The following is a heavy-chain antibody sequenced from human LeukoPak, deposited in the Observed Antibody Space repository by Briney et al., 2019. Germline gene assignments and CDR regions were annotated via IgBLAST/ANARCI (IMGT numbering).Heavy chain of an antibody. CDR3: ARADCSSTSCYELDY. D-gene: IGHD2-2*01. CDR2: ISSSDSTI. CDR1: RFTFSDYY. V-gene: IGHV3-11*04. J-gene: IGHJ4*02. Sequence: GGSLRLSCAGSRFTFSDYYMRWIRQAPGKGLEWVSYISSSDSTIYYTDSVKGRFTISRDNAKNSLYLQMNSLRADDTAVYYCARADCSSTSCYELDYWGQGTLVTVSS.